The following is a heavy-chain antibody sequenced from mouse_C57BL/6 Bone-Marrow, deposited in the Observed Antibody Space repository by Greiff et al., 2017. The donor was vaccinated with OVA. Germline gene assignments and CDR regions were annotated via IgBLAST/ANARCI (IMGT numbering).Heavy chain of an antibody. V-gene: IGHV1-50*01. Sequence: QVQLQQPGAELVKPGASVKLSCKASGYTFTSYWMQWVKQRPGQGLEWIGEIDPSDSYTNYNQKFKGKATLTVDKSSSTAYMQLSSLTSEDSAVYCCARSGGSYWYFDVWGTGTTVTVSS. J-gene: IGHJ1*03. CDR1: GYTFTSYW. CDR3: ARSGGSYWYFDV. D-gene: IGHD3-1*01. CDR2: IDPSDSYT.